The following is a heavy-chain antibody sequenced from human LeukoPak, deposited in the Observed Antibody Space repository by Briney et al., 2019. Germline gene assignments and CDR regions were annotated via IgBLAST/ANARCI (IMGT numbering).Heavy chain of an antibody. J-gene: IGHJ4*02. CDR1: GGSISSTRYY. CDR3: ARLSSGALDY. V-gene: IGHV4-31*03. D-gene: IGHD3-10*01. CDR2: IYYSGST. Sequence: SETLSLTCSVSGGSISSTRYYWSWIRQHPGKGLEWIGYIYYSGSTYYNPSLKSRVTISVDTSKNQFSLKLSSVTAADTAVYYCARLSSGALDYWGQGTLVTVSS.